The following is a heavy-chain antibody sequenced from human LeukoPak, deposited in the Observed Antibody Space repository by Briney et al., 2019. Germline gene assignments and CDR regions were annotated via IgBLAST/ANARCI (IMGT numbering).Heavy chain of an antibody. Sequence: GGSLRLSCAASGFSFNNYGIHWVRQAPGKGLEWVTFMQYDGSDKFYADSVKGRFTISRDNSKNTVYLQMNSLRTEDTAVYFCANYDFWSGYYGGGVPSDHWGQGTLVTVSS. CDR3: ANYDFWSGYYGGGVPSDH. D-gene: IGHD3-3*01. J-gene: IGHJ4*02. V-gene: IGHV3-30*02. CDR2: MQYDGSDK. CDR1: GFSFNNYG.